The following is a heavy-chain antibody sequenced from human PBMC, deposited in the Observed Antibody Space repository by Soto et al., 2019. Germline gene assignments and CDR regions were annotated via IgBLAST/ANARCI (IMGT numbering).Heavy chain of an antibody. CDR3: LQEWDHYDILTGYFSPGGMDV. J-gene: IGHJ6*02. D-gene: IGHD3-9*01. CDR2: MSPDGGIT. CDR1: GFTFSDSW. Sequence: EVQLVESGGGLVQPGGSLRLSCVASGFTFSDSWMHWVRQAPGKGLIWVSRMSPDGGITTYAESVKGRFTVSRDNAKNTLFLQMNSLRAEDTAVYYCLQEWDHYDILTGYFSPGGMDVWGQGTTVTVSS. V-gene: IGHV3-74*01.